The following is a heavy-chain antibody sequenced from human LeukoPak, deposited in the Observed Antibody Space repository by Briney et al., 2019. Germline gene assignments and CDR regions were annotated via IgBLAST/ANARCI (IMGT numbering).Heavy chain of an antibody. CDR3: AEDSEGLVYFDY. D-gene: IGHD6-13*01. V-gene: IGHV3-23*01. J-gene: IGHJ4*02. CDR1: GFTFSSYA. Sequence: PGGSLRLSCAASGFTFSSYAMSWVRQAPGKGLEWVSTISGSGGSIYYADSVKGRFTISRDNSKNTVYLQMNSLRAEDTAVYYCAEDSEGLVYFDYWGQGTLVTVSS. CDR2: ISGSGGSI.